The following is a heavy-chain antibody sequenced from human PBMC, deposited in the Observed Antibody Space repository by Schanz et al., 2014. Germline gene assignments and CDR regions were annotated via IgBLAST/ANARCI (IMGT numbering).Heavy chain of an antibody. Sequence: QVQLVESGGGLVKPGGSLRLSCAASGFTFRDYYMSRIRQAPGKGLEWVSDISSGSSYANYADSVKGRFTISRDNAKNSLYLQMNSLRAGDTAVYYCARVPYGSGSYWDYWGQGTLVTVSS. CDR3: ARVPYGSGSYWDY. J-gene: IGHJ4*02. CDR1: GFTFRDYY. V-gene: IGHV3-11*06. D-gene: IGHD3-10*01. CDR2: ISSGSSYA.